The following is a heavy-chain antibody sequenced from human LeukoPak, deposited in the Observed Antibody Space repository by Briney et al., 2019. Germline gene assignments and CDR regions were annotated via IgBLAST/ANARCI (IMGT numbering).Heavy chain of an antibody. Sequence: ASVKVSCKASGYTFTAYYMHWVRQAPGQGLEWMGWINPNSGGTNYAQKFQGRVTMTRDTSISTAYMELSRLRSDDTAVYYCARVYDYGDYAPPQYYFDYWGQGTLVTVSS. CDR3: ARVYDYGDYAPPQYYFDY. V-gene: IGHV1-2*02. D-gene: IGHD4-17*01. CDR1: GYTFTAYY. J-gene: IGHJ4*02. CDR2: INPNSGGT.